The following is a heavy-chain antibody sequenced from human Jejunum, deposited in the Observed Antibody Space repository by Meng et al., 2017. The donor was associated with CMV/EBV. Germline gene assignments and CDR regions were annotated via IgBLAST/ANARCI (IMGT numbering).Heavy chain of an antibody. J-gene: IGHJ4*02. CDR2: LNPTGGFT. V-gene: IGHV1-46*01. Sequence: QVQLVQSGAEVKKPGASVKVSCKASGYTFTNNLIHWVRQAPGQGLEWMGVLNPTGGFTTYAQKFQGRVTMNRDTSTSTVYMDLSSLKSEDTAIYYCARRSSNYYGFDSWGQGTLVTVSS. CDR3: ARRSSNYYGFDS. D-gene: IGHD3-22*01. CDR1: GYTFTNNL.